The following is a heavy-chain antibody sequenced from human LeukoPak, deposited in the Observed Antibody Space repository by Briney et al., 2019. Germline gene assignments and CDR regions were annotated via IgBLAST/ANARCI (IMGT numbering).Heavy chain of an antibody. V-gene: IGHV5-51*01. CDR3: TRWVYYYDTSGSRGEY. J-gene: IGHJ4*02. CDR2: IYPGDSDT. D-gene: IGHD3-22*01. CDR1: GYSFTNYG. Sequence: GESLKISCKACGYSFTNYGIGWVRQMPGKGLEWMGIIYPGDSDTRYRPSFQGQVTISADKSISTAYMQWSSLKASGTAMYYCTRWVYYYDTSGSRGEYWGQGSLVTVSS.